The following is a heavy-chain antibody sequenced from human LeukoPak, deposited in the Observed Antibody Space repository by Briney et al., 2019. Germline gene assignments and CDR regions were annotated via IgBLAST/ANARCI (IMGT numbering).Heavy chain of an antibody. D-gene: IGHD3-10*01. J-gene: IGHJ4*02. V-gene: IGHV4-34*01. Sequence: SETLSLTCAVYGGSFSGYYWSWILQPPGEGLEWIGEINHSGSTNYNPSLKSRVTISVDTSRNQFSLKLSSVTAADTAVYYCARIPYYYGSGSYYNPRFDYWGQGTLVTVSS. CDR1: GGSFSGYY. CDR3: ARIPYYYGSGSYYNPRFDY. CDR2: INHSGST.